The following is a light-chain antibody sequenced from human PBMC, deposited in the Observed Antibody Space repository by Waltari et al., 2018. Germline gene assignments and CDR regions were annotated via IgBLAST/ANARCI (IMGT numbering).Light chain of an antibody. V-gene: IGKV1-9*01. CDR2: AAS. CDR1: QDISTY. J-gene: IGKJ4*01. CDR3: QQSYHTPLT. Sequence: DIQLTQSPSFVSASVGDRVTITCRASQDISTYVAWYQQKPGKAPSLLIFAASTLQSGVPSRFSGSGSGTDFTLTISSLQPDDFATYYCQQSYHTPLTFGGGTKVEIK.